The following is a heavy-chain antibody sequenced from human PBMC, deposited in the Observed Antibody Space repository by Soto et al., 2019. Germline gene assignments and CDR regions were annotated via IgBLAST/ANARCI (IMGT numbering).Heavy chain of an antibody. D-gene: IGHD2-21*02. Sequence: SETLSLTCTVSGGSISSGDYYWSWIRQPPGKGLEWIGYIYYSGSTYYNPSLKSRVTISVDTSKNQFSLKLSSVTAADTAVYYCDRDIVVVTAHDYYYYGMDVWGQGTTVTVSS. CDR3: DRDIVVVTAHDYYYYGMDV. CDR2: IYYSGST. J-gene: IGHJ6*02. CDR1: GGSISSGDYY. V-gene: IGHV4-30-4*01.